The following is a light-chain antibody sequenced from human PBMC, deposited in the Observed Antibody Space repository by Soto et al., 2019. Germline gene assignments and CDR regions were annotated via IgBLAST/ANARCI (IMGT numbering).Light chain of an antibody. CDR1: QGIRND. CDR3: LQHNSFHPT. V-gene: IGKV1-17*01. CDR2: GAS. Sequence: DIQMTQSPSSLSASVGDRVTITCRASQGIRNDLAWYQQKPGKAPKRLIYGASSLQSGVPSRFSGSGSGTEFTLTISSLQPEDFAPYYCLQHNSFHPTFGQGTKVEIK. J-gene: IGKJ1*01.